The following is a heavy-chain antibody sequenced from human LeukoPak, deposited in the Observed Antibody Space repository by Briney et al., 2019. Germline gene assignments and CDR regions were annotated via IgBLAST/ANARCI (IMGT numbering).Heavy chain of an antibody. D-gene: IGHD6-6*01. CDR3: ARLEVLPAARLGY. V-gene: IGHV1-18*01. CDR1: GYTFTSYG. CDR2: ISACSGNT. Sequence: GASVRVSCKASGYTFTSYGISWVRQAPGQGLEWMGWISACSGNTNYAQTLQGRVTMTTDTSTSTAYMELRSLRSDDTAVYYCARLEVLPAARLGYWGQGTLVTVSS. J-gene: IGHJ4*02.